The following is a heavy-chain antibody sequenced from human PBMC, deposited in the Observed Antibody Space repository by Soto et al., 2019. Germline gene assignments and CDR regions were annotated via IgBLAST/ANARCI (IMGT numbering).Heavy chain of an antibody. CDR3: AKYKYNSTYSFFGMDS. J-gene: IGHJ6*02. Sequence: SLKLSCTTSVCTCGDYSIGWFRQAPVKWLEWVGIIRIKAYFVTTDYASSVKGRFAISRYDSKSTAYLQMNSVTTDDKAVYFCAKYKYNSTYSFFGMDSWGHGTTVTVSS. CDR1: VCTCGDYS. D-gene: IGHD6-13*01. CDR2: IRIKAYFVTT. V-gene: IGHV3-49*03.